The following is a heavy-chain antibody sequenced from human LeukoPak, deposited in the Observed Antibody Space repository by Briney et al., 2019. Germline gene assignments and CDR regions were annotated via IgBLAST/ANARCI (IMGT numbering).Heavy chain of an antibody. Sequence: GGSLRLSCAASGFTFSSYGMHWVRQAPGKGLEWVSTISGSGGSTYYVDSVKGRFTISRDNSRNTLDIEMNSLRPKDTAVYYCAKTSQYSSGWFDYWGQGTLVTVSS. D-gene: IGHD6-19*01. CDR1: GFTFSSYG. J-gene: IGHJ4*02. V-gene: IGHV3-23*01. CDR3: AKTSQYSSGWFDY. CDR2: ISGSGGST.